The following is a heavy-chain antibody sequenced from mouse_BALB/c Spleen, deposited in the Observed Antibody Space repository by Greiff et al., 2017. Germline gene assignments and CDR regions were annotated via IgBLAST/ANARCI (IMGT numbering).Heavy chain of an antibody. D-gene: IGHD1-1*02. CDR1: GFNIKDAY. J-gene: IGHJ1*01. Sequence: EVQLQQSGAELVKPGASVKLSCTASGFNIKDAYMHWVKQTPEQGLEWIGRIDPANGNTKYDPKFQGKATITADTSYNTAYLQLSSLTSEATAVYCWTREVGRSWSFDVWGAGTRVTVSS. CDR3: TREVGRSWSFDV. V-gene: IGHV14-3*02. CDR2: IDPANGNT.